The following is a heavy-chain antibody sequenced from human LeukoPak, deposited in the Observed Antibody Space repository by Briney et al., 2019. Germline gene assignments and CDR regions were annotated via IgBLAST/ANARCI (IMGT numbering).Heavy chain of an antibody. CDR1: GGTFSSYA. CDR3: ARGMAYSSSSGGWFDP. CDR2: IIPIFGTA. Sequence: SVKVSCKASGGTFSSYAISWERQAPGQGLEWMGGIIPIFGTANYAQKFQGRVTITTDESTSTAYMELSSLRSEDTAVYYCARGMAYSSSSGGWFDPWGQGTLVTVSP. D-gene: IGHD6-6*01. J-gene: IGHJ5*02. V-gene: IGHV1-69*05.